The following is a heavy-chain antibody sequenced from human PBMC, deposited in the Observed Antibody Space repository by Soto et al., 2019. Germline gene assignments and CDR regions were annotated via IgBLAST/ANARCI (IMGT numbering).Heavy chain of an antibody. Sequence: QVQLQESGPGLVKPSETLSLTCTVSGGSVSSGSYYWSWIRQPPGKGLEWIGYIYYSGRPNYNPSLKRRDTISVDTSKNQFSLQLSSVTAADTAVYYCARVYGGNSGLDYWGQGTLVTVSS. V-gene: IGHV4-61*01. J-gene: IGHJ4*02. CDR2: IYYSGRP. CDR3: ARVYGGNSGLDY. D-gene: IGHD2-21*02. CDR1: GGSVSSGSYY.